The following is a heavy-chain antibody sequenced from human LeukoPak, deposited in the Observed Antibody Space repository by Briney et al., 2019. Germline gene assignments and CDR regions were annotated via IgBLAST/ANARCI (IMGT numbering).Heavy chain of an antibody. Sequence: GGSLRLSCTASGFRFSNYAMNWVRQAPGKGLDGVPVIRGGGSSTNYADSVKGRFTISRDNAKNSLYLQMNSLRAEDTAVYYCARDPSITMVRGVIRWFDPWGQGTLVTVSS. D-gene: IGHD3-10*01. V-gene: IGHV3-23*01. CDR3: ARDPSITMVRGVIRWFDP. J-gene: IGHJ5*02. CDR1: GFRFSNYA. CDR2: IRGGGSST.